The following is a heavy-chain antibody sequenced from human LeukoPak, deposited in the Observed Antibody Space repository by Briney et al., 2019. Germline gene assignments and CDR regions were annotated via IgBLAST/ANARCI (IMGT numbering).Heavy chain of an antibody. D-gene: IGHD6-19*01. J-gene: IGHJ4*02. CDR2: IYPGDSDS. Sequence: GESLKISCQTSGYSFTNYWIGWVRQMPGRGLEWMGIIYPGDSDSRYSPSFQGQVTITADKSISTAYLQWSSLKASDNAMYYCARQRRSSGWPNDYWGQGTLVTVSS. V-gene: IGHV5-51*01. CDR3: ARQRRSSGWPNDY. CDR1: GYSFTNYW.